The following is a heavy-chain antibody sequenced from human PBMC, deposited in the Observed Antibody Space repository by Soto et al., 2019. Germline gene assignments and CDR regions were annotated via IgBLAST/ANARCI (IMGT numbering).Heavy chain of an antibody. Sequence: PGGSLRLSCAASGFTFSSHTMNWVRQAPGKGLEWISSISSTGSTINYAGSVKGRFTIPRDNAKNSLSLQTTSLRDEDTALYYCVRKKYRRGADAIDISGQATMVTVSS. V-gene: IGHV3-48*02. CDR1: GFTFSSHT. D-gene: IGHD3-10*01. CDR2: ISSTGSTI. CDR3: VRKKYRRGADAIDI. J-gene: IGHJ3*02.